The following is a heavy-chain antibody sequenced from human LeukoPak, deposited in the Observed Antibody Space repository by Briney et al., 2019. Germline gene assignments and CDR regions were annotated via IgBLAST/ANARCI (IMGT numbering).Heavy chain of an antibody. CDR1: GFTFTTYW. D-gene: IGHD5-12*01. Sequence: GGSLRLSCATSGFTFTTYWMNWVRQAQGKGLEWVANIKQDGSEKYVDSVQGRFTISRDNAKNSLYLQMNSLRADDTAVYYCARGGGYAWDYWGQGTLVTVSS. CDR3: ARGGGYAWDY. CDR2: IKQDGSE. J-gene: IGHJ4*02. V-gene: IGHV3-7*01.